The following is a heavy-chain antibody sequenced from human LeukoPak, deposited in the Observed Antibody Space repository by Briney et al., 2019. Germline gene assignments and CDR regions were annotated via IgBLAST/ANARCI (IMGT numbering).Heavy chain of an antibody. V-gene: IGHV4-39*07. CDR3: ARGPQRRRVLLTYRGLYPFDY. CDR1: SGSISTSNYY. D-gene: IGHD3-10*01. Sequence: TSETLSLTCTVSSGSISTSNYYWGWVRQPPGKALEWIGNIFYSGSTYYSPSLKSRVTISVDTSKNQFSLKLSSVTAADTVVYYCARGPQRRRVLLTYRGLYPFDYWGQGTLVTVSS. CDR2: IFYSGST. J-gene: IGHJ4*02.